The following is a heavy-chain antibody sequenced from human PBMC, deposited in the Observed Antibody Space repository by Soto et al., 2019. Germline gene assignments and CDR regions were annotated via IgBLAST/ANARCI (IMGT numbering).Heavy chain of an antibody. CDR3: ARASLYYDFWSGYSGYYYGMDV. D-gene: IGHD3-3*01. CDR1: GGTFSSYA. J-gene: IGHJ6*02. V-gene: IGHV1-69*13. Sequence: ASVKVSCKASGGTFSSYAISWVRQAPGQGLEWMGGIIPIFGTANYAQKFQGRVTITADESTSTAYMELSSLRSEDTAVYYCARASLYYDFWSGYSGYYYGMDVWGQGTTVTVS. CDR2: IIPIFGTA.